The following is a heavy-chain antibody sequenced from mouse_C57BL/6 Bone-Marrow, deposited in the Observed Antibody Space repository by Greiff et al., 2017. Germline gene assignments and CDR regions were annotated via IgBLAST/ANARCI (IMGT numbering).Heavy chain of an antibody. D-gene: IGHD2-4*01. CDR2: INPSNGGT. Sequence: VQLQQPGTELVKPGASVKLSCKASGYTFTSYWMHWVKQRPGQGLEWIGNINPSNGGTNYNAKFKSKATLTVDKSSSTAYMQLSSLTSEDSAVYYCAKGRVIYYDYDGGYYFDYWGQGTTLTVSS. CDR1: GYTFTSYW. CDR3: AKGRVIYYDYDGGYYFDY. V-gene: IGHV1-53*01. J-gene: IGHJ2*01.